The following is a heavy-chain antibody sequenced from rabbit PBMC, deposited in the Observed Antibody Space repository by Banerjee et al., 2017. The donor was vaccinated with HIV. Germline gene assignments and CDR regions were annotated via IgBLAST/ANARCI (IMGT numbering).Heavy chain of an antibody. Sequence: EESGGDLVKPEGSLTLTCTASGFSFSSSYWICWVRQAPGKGLEWIACIYGGSSGSTHYASWAKGRFTISKTSSTTVTLQMTSLTAADTATYFCARDLAGVIGWNFNLWGPGTLVTVS. CDR3: ARDLAGVIGWNFNL. J-gene: IGHJ4*01. CDR1: GFSFSSSYW. CDR2: IYGGSSGST. V-gene: IGHV1S45*01. D-gene: IGHD4-1*01.